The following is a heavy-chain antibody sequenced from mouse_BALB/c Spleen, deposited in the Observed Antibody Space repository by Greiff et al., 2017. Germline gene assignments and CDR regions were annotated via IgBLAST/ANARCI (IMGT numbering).Heavy chain of an antibody. CDR2: ISSGSSTI. V-gene: IGHV5-17*02. J-gene: IGHJ4*01. Sequence: EVKLVESGGGLVQPGGSRKLSCAASGFTFSSFGMHWVRQAPEKGMEWVAYISSGSSTIYYADTVKGRFTISRDNPKNTLFLQMTSLRSEDTAMYYCARRDYDYEGYAMDYWGQGTSVTVSS. D-gene: IGHD2-4*01. CDR1: GFTFSSFG. CDR3: ARRDYDYEGYAMDY.